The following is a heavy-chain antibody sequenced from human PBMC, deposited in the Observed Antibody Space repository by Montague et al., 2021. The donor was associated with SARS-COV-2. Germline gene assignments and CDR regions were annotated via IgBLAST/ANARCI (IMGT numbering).Heavy chain of an antibody. V-gene: IGHV3-23*03. J-gene: IGHJ2*01. Sequence: SLRLSCAASGFTFSNYAMNWVRQAPGKGLEWVSVIFGSGSSTCYSGSVRGRFTVSRDNSKNTLYLQMNNLRAEDTAVYYCAKDGATVRGLINWYFDLWGRGTLVTVSS. D-gene: IGHD3-10*01. CDR2: IFGSGSST. CDR1: GFTFSNYA. CDR3: AKDGATVRGLINWYFDL.